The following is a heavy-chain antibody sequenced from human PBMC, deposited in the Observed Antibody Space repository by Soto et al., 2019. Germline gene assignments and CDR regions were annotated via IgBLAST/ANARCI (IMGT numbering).Heavy chain of an antibody. Sequence: QVQLQESGPGLVKPSQTLSLTCTVSGGSISSGGYYWSWIRQHPGKGLEWIGYIYYSGSTYYNPSLKSRITISVDTSNNQFSLKLSSVTAADTAVYYCARGHYYDGSGYYLGTDFDYWGQGTLVTVSS. CDR3: ARGHYYDGSGYYLGTDFDY. CDR2: IYYSGST. D-gene: IGHD3-22*01. CDR1: GGSISSGGYY. J-gene: IGHJ4*02. V-gene: IGHV4-31*03.